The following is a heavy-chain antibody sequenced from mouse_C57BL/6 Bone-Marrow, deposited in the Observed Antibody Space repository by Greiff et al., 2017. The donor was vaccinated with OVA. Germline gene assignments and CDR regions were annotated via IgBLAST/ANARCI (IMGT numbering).Heavy chain of an antibody. CDR3: ARDLPTVVAHWYFDV. V-gene: IGHV5-4*01. CDR2: ISDGGSYT. Sequence: EVNLVESGGGLVKPGGSLKLSCAASGFTFSSYAMSWVRQTPEQRLEWVATISDGGSYTYYPDNVKGRFTISRDNAKNNLYLQMSHLKSEDTAMYYCARDLPTVVAHWYFDVWGTGTTVTVSS. CDR1: GFTFSSYA. D-gene: IGHD1-1*01. J-gene: IGHJ1*03.